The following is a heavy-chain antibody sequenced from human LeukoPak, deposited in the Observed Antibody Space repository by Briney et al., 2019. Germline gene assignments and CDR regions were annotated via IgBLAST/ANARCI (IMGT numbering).Heavy chain of an antibody. D-gene: IGHD2-2*03. V-gene: IGHV1-2*02. CDR2: INPNSGGT. Sequence: ASVKVSCKASGYTFTGYYMHWVRQAPGQGLEWMGWINPNSGGTNYAQKFQGRVTMTRDTSISTAYMELSRLRSDDTAVYYCARGGGYCSSTSCSSPNSYFDYWGQGTLVTVSS. CDR1: GYTFTGYY. J-gene: IGHJ4*02. CDR3: ARGGGYCSSTSCSSPNSYFDY.